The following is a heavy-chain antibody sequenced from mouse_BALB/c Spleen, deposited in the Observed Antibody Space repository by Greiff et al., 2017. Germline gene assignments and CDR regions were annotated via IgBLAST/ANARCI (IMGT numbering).Heavy chain of an antibody. Sequence: EVHLVESGPGLVKPSQSLSLTCSVTGYSITSGYYWNWIRQFPGNKLEWMGYISYDGSNNYNPSLKNRISITRDTSKNQFFLKLNSVTTEDTATYYCASWGNGYPYAMDYWGQGTSVTVSS. CDR2: ISYDGSN. CDR3: ASWGNGYPYAMDY. CDR1: GYSITSGYY. J-gene: IGHJ4*01. D-gene: IGHD2-2*01. V-gene: IGHV3-6*02.